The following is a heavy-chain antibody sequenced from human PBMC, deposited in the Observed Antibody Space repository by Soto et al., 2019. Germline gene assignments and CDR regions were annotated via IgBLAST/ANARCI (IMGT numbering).Heavy chain of an antibody. V-gene: IGHV1-69*06. Sequence: QVELVQSGIEVKNPGSSVKVSCKAFGDTFSNYPINWVRQAPGQGLEWMGGIIPFYDKPNYAENFLGRVTISADKFTATAYLEVSSLRSEDTAVYFCARGYRELFFYAMDVWGRGTPVIVSS. J-gene: IGHJ6*02. CDR2: IIPFYDKP. CDR3: ARGYRELFFYAMDV. CDR1: GDTFSNYP. D-gene: IGHD3-10*01.